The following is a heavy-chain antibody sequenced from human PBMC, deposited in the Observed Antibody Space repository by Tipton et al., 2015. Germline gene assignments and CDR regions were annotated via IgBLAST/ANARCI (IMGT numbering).Heavy chain of an antibody. CDR3: ARNMTKLTRGYSGYFDY. J-gene: IGHJ4*02. Sequence: SLRLSCAASGFTFGTYEMNWVRQAPGKGLEWISYISSSGSTQYYADSVKGRFTISRSNAKNSLNLQMSSLRAEDTAVYYCARNMTKLTRGYSGYFDYWGQGNLVIVSS. CDR2: ISSSGSTQ. V-gene: IGHV3-48*03. D-gene: IGHD1-26*01. CDR1: GFTFGTYE.